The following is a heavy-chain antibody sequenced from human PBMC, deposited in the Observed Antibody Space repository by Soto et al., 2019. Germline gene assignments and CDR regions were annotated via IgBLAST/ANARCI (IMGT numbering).Heavy chain of an antibody. CDR1: GFTFSSYA. V-gene: IGHV3-74*01. D-gene: IGHD3-22*01. CDR2: INSDGRTR. Sequence: GGSLRLSCAASGFTFSSYAMSWVRQAPGEGLVWVSRINSDGRTRSYADSVRGRFTISRDNAKNTVYLQMNSLRTEDTAVYYCARADSIGYYYVKAFDIWGQGTMVTV. CDR3: ARADSIGYYYVKAFDI. J-gene: IGHJ3*02.